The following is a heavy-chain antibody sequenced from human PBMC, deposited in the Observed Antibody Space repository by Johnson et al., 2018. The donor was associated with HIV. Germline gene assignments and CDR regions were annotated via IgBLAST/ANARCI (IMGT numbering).Heavy chain of an antibody. V-gene: IGHV3-53*01. Sequence: VQLVESGGGVVQPGRSLRLSCAASGFTVSSYYMSWVRQAPGKGLEWVSVIYRGGSTSYAASAKGRFTISRDISKNTLFLQMNSLRADDTAVYYCARPVIAADDAFDIWGQGTMVTVSS. D-gene: IGHD6-13*01. J-gene: IGHJ3*02. CDR2: IYRGGST. CDR3: ARPVIAADDAFDI. CDR1: GFTVSSYY.